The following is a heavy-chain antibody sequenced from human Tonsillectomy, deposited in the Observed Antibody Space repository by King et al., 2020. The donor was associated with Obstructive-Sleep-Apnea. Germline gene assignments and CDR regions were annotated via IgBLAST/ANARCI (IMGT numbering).Heavy chain of an antibody. D-gene: IGHD5-18*01. Sequence: VQLQESGPGLVKPSETLSLTCTVSGGSISSSSYYWGWIRQPPGQGLEWIGSIYYSGSTYYNPSLKSRVTISVDTSKNQFSLKLSSVTAADTAVYYCAGGQIGDVDTAMVGFDYWGQGTLVTVSS. V-gene: IGHV4-39*07. CDR2: IYYSGST. CDR3: AGGQIGDVDTAMVGFDY. CDR1: GGSISSSSYY. J-gene: IGHJ4*02.